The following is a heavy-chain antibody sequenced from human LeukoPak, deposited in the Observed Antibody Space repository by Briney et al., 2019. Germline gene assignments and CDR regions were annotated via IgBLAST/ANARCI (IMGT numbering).Heavy chain of an antibody. D-gene: IGHD3-10*01. CDR1: GFTFSSYG. V-gene: IGHV3-53*01. Sequence: PGGSLRLSCAASGFTFSSYGMSWVRQAPGKGLEWVSVIYKNATTYYADTVKGRFTISRDNSKNTLYLQMNSLRADDTAVYYCARSLRVRGVPDYMDVWGKGTTVTISS. CDR3: ARSLRVRGVPDYMDV. J-gene: IGHJ6*03. CDR2: IYKNATT.